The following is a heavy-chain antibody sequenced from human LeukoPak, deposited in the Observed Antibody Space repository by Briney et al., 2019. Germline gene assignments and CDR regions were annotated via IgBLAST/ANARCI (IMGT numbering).Heavy chain of an antibody. CDR2: ISSSSSYI. J-gene: IGHJ4*02. CDR1: GFAFSSCE. V-gene: IGHV3-21*04. D-gene: IGHD6-13*01. CDR3: ASAYSSSFN. Sequence: GGSLRLSCAASGFAFSSCEMNWVRQAPGKGLEWVSSISSSSSYIYYADSVKGRFTISRDNSKNTLYLQMNSLRAEDTAVYYCASAYSSSFNWGQGTLVTVSS.